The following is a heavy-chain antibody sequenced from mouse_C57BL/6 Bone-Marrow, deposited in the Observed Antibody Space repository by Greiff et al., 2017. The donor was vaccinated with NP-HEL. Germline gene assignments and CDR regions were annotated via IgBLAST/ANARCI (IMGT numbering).Heavy chain of an antibody. D-gene: IGHD1-1*01. CDR2: FYPGSGSI. J-gene: IGHJ1*03. Sequence: QVQLQQSGAELVKPGASVKLSCKASGYTFTEYTIHWVKQRSGQGLEWIGWFYPGSGSIKYNEKFKDKATLTADKSSSTVYMELSRLTSEDSAVYYCAREIYYYGSSYLYWYFDVWGTGTTVTVSS. CDR1: GYTFTEYT. V-gene: IGHV1-62-2*01. CDR3: AREIYYYGSSYLYWYFDV.